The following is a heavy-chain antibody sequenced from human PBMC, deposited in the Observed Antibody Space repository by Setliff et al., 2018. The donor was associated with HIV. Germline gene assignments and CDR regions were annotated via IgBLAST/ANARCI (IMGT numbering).Heavy chain of an antibody. CDR1: GSTFNTFA. CDR2: ITYDATRT. V-gene: IGHV3-30*07. J-gene: IGHJ6*03. D-gene: IGHD7-27*01. CDR3: AKDIDLGRANFYYYMDV. Sequence: HPGGSLRLSCVASGSTFNTFAMHWVRQAPGKGLEWVSVITYDATRTSYADSVKGRFTISRDNSRNTLYLQMNNLRAEDSGIYYCAKDIDLGRANFYYYMDVWGKGTTVTVSS.